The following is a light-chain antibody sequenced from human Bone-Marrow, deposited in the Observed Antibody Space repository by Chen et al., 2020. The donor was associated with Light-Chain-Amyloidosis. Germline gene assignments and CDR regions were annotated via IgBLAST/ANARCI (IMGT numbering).Light chain of an antibody. CDR3: QSADSSGTYEVI. CDR1: DLPTKY. V-gene: IGLV3-25*03. Sequence: SYELTQPHSVSVSPGQTARITCSGDDLPTKYAYWYQQKPGQAPVLVIHRYTERPSGISERFSGSSSGTTATLTISGVQAEDEADYHCQSADSSGTYEVIFGGGTKLTVL. J-gene: IGLJ2*01. CDR2: RYT.